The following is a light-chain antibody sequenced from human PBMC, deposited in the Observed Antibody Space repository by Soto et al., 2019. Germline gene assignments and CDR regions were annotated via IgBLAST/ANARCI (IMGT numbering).Light chain of an antibody. CDR2: HDS. CDR1: QGISNW. V-gene: IGKV1-5*01. J-gene: IGKJ1*01. CDR3: QQYSSYPT. Sequence: DIQMPPSPSTLSASIGYTFHVACRASQGISNWLAWYQQKPGKAPKILIFHDSSLESGLPSRFSGSGSGTEFTLTISSLQSDDFATYYCQQYSSYPTFGHG.